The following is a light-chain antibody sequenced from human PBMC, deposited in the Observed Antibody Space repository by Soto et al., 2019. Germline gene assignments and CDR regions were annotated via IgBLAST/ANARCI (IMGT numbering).Light chain of an antibody. CDR2: DAS. CDR1: QSVSIN. CDR3: QQYNNWHPLT. Sequence: IVMTQSPGTLSVSPGEGATLSCRASQSVSINLAWYRQKPGQAPRLLIYDASTRATGIPARFSGSGSGTEFTLTISSLQSKDFAVYYCQQYNNWHPLTFGGGTKVDIK. V-gene: IGKV3D-15*01. J-gene: IGKJ4*01.